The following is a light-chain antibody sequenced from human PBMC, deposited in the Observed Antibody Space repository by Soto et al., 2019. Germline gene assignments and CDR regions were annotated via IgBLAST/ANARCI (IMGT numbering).Light chain of an antibody. V-gene: IGLV2-14*01. CDR3: SSYTNINTRV. CDR1: SSDIGNYNS. CDR2: EVS. J-gene: IGLJ3*02. Sequence: QSALTQPASVSGSPGQSITISCTGTSSDIGNYNSVSWYQQHPGKAPELMIYEVSNRPSGVSNRFSGSKSGNTASPTISGLQAEDEADYYCSSYTNINTRVFGGGTKVTVL.